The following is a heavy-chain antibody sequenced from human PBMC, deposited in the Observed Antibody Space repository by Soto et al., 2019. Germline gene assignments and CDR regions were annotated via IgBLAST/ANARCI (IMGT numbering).Heavy chain of an antibody. V-gene: IGHV4-34*01. CDR1: GGSLSGYY. Sequence: SETLSLTCAVYGGSLSGYYWSWIRQPPGKGLEWIGEINHSGSTNYIPSLKSRVTISVDTSKNQFSLKLSPVTAADTAVYYCARGGVPSIAARRGDYYYYGMDVWGQGTTVTVSS. CDR3: ARGGVPSIAARRGDYYYYGMDV. CDR2: INHSGST. D-gene: IGHD6-6*01. J-gene: IGHJ6*02.